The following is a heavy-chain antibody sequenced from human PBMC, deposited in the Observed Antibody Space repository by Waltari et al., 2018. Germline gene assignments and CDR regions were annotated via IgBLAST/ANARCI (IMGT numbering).Heavy chain of an antibody. V-gene: IGHV7-4-1*02. D-gene: IGHD2-2*01. CDR2: IITSTGNP. CDR3: TREVVPAATIVVNWFDP. Sequence: QVQLVQSGSELKKPASSVKISCKASGYIFTSYAINWVRQATGQRLELMGWIITSTGNPTYAQGFTGRFVFSLDTSVSTAYLEINNLKAEDTAVYYCTREVVPAATIVVNWFDPWGQGTLVTVSS. CDR1: GYIFTSYA. J-gene: IGHJ5*02.